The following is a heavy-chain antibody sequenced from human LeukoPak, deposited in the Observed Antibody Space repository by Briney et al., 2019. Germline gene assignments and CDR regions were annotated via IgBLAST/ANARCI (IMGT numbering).Heavy chain of an antibody. CDR2: ISYSGGNT. J-gene: IGHJ4*02. CDR3: ARGSTYYDSSGQVPFDY. D-gene: IGHD3-22*01. CDR1: GFTFSDYA. Sequence: GGSLRLSCAASGFTFSDYAMNWVRQALGRGLEWVSTISYSGGNTYYADPVKGRFTISRDNSKNTLYLQMNSLRAEDTAVYYCARGSTYYDSSGQVPFDYWGQGTLVTVSS. V-gene: IGHV3-23*01.